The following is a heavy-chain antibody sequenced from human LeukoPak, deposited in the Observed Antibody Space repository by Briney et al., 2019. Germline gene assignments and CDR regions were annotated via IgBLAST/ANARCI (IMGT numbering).Heavy chain of an antibody. CDR2: IYYSGST. D-gene: IGHD4-17*01. Sequence: SETLSLTCTVSGGSISSYYWSWIRQPPGKGLEWIGYIYYSGSTNYNPSLKSRVTISVDTSKNQFSLKLSSVTAADTAVYYCARLTYGDFSDAFDIWGQGTMVTVSS. CDR3: ARLTYGDFSDAFDI. J-gene: IGHJ3*02. CDR1: GGSISSYY. V-gene: IGHV4-59*08.